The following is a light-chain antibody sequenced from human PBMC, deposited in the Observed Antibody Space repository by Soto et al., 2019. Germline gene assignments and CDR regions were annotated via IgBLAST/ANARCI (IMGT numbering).Light chain of an antibody. CDR3: QQYGSSQYT. CDR1: QSVNNNY. Sequence: EIVLTQSPDTLSLSPGERATLSCRASQSVNNNYLAWYQQKPGQAPRLLIYGASSRATGIPDRFSGSGSGTDFTLTISRLEPEDFAVYYCQQYGSSQYTFSQGTKLEIK. CDR2: GAS. J-gene: IGKJ2*01. V-gene: IGKV3-20*01.